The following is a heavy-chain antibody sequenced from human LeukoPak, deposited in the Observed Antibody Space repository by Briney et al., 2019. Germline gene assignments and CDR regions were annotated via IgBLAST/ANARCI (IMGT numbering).Heavy chain of an antibody. CDR2: ISPNSGGT. J-gene: IGHJ4*02. CDR3: ARGRSGSYYEAFYFDY. V-gene: IGHV1-2*02. CDR1: GYTFTDHY. D-gene: IGHD3-10*01. Sequence: ASVKVSCKASGYTFTDHYMHWVQQAPGQGLEWMGWISPNSGGTNSAQKFQGRVTLTRDMSISTVYMELRSLTSDDTAIFYCARGRSGSYYEAFYFDYWGQGTLVTVSS.